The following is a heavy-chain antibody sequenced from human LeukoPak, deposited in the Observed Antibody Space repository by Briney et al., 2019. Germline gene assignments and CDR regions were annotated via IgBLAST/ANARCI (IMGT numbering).Heavy chain of an antibody. Sequence: GGSLRLSCAASGFTFSSYAMHWVRQAPGKGLEWVAVISYDGSNKYYADSVKGRSTISRDNSKNTLYLQMNSLRAEDTAVYYCASLPLAYYYDSSGYYRTVDYWGQGTLVTVSS. CDR1: GFTFSSYA. J-gene: IGHJ4*02. CDR2: ISYDGSNK. D-gene: IGHD3-22*01. CDR3: ASLPLAYYYDSSGYYRTVDY. V-gene: IGHV3-30-3*01.